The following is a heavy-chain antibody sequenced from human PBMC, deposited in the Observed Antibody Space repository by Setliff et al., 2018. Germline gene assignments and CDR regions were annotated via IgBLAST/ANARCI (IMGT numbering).Heavy chain of an antibody. D-gene: IGHD3-3*01. CDR3: AGGLPGDYDFNCFDT. CDR1: GGSLNTYY. J-gene: IGHJ5*02. Sequence: PSETLSLTCTVSGGSLNTYYWSWIRQPAGKELEWIGRINTSGITRYNPSLRSRATLSVDESMNRFSLNLNSVTAADTAVYYCAGGLPGDYDFNCFDTWGQGALVTVSS. CDR2: INTSGIT. V-gene: IGHV4-4*07.